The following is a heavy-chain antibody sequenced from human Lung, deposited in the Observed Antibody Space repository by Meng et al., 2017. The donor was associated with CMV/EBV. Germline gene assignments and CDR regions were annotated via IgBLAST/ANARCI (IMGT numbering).Heavy chain of an antibody. J-gene: IGHJ4*01. Sequence: SVXVSCKASGYTFTGHYMHWVRQAPGQGLEWMGWIHPYTGDTNYAQKFQGRVIMTRDMSINTVYMELSRLRSDDTAVYYCARENGWSYLDCWGQGTLVTVSS. CDR2: IHPYTGDT. D-gene: IGHD2-8*01. V-gene: IGHV1-2*02. CDR3: ARENGWSYLDC. CDR1: GYTFTGHY.